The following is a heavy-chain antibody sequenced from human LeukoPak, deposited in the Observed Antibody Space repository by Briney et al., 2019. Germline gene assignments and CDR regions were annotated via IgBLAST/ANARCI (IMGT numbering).Heavy chain of an antibody. D-gene: IGHD3-10*01. J-gene: IGHJ4*02. Sequence: PGGSLRLSCAASGFTFSSYAMSWVRQAPGKGLEWVSAISGSGGSTYYADSVKGRFTISRDNSKNTLYLQMNSLRAEDTAVYYCANPPPPPSLLWPGDDGLLITYGGREPLATVSS. V-gene: IGHV3-23*01. CDR3: ANPPPPPSLLWPGDDGLLITY. CDR2: ISGSGGST. CDR1: GFTFSSYA.